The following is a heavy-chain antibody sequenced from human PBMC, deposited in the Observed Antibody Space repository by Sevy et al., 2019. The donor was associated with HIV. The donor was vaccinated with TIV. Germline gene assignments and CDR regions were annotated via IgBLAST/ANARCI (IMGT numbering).Heavy chain of an antibody. J-gene: IGHJ6*03. D-gene: IGHD6-13*01. Sequence: GESLKISCKGSGYSFTSYWIGWVRQMPGKGLEWMGIIYPGDSDTRYSPSFQGHVTISADKSISTAYLQWSSLKASDTAMYYCARIRAENSSSWYAIYYYYYYMDVWGKGTTVTVSS. V-gene: IGHV5-51*01. CDR2: IYPGDSDT. CDR1: GYSFTSYW. CDR3: ARIRAENSSSWYAIYYYYYYMDV.